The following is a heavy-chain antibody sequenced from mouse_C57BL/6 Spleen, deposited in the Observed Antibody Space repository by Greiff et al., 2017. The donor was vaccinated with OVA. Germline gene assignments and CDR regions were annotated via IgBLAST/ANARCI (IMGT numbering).Heavy chain of an antibody. V-gene: IGHV1-26*01. J-gene: IGHJ3*01. D-gene: IGHD2-3*01. Sequence: EVQLQQSGPELVKPGASVKISCKASGYTFTDYYMNWVKQSHGKSLEWIGDINPNNGGTSYNQKFKGKATLTVDKSSSTAYMELRSLTSEDSAVYYCARYDGPLAYWGQGTLVTVSA. CDR3: ARYDGPLAY. CDR2: INPNNGGT. CDR1: GYTFTDYY.